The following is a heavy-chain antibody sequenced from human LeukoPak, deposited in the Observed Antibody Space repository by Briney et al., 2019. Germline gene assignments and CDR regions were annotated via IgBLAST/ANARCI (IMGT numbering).Heavy chain of an antibody. V-gene: IGHV4-39*01. CDR3: ARHSGSYLNYHGMDV. CDR1: GGSISSSSYY. D-gene: IGHD1-26*01. CDR2: IYYSGST. Sequence: SETVSLTCTVSGGSISSSSYYWGWIRQPPGKGLEWIGSIYYSGSTYYNPSLKSRVTISVDTSKNQFSLKLSSVTAADTAVYYRARHSGSYLNYHGMDVWGQGTTVTVSS. J-gene: IGHJ6*02.